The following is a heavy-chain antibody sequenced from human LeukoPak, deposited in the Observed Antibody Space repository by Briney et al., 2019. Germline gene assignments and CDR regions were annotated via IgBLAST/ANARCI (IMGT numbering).Heavy chain of an antibody. J-gene: IGHJ4*02. D-gene: IGHD2-15*01. CDR2: MRQDGSEK. V-gene: IGHV3-7*05. CDR3: AKGYCSGGSCYAWDVMDY. Sequence: GGSLRLSCVASGFNFINYWMSWVRRAPGKGLEWVANMRQDGSEKYYVDSVKGRFTISRDNAKNSPYLQMNSLRAEDTAVYYCAKGYCSGGSCYAWDVMDYWGQGTLVTVSS. CDR1: GFNFINYW.